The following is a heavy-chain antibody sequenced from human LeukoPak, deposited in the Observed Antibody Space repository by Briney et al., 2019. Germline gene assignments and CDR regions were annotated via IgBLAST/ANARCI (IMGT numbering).Heavy chain of an antibody. CDR2: ISSDGST. Sequence: QPGGSLRLSCAVSEFTVSSNYMSWVRQAPGKGLEWVSVISSDGSTYYADSLRGRFTISRDNSKNKVYLQMNSLRAEDTAVYYCARGVVGATFDYWGQGTLVTVSS. J-gene: IGHJ4*02. CDR3: ARGVVGATFDY. D-gene: IGHD1-26*01. CDR1: EFTVSSNY. V-gene: IGHV3-53*01.